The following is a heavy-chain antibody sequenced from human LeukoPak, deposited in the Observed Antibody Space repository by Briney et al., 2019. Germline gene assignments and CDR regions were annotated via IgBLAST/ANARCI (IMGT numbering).Heavy chain of an antibody. J-gene: IGHJ2*01. CDR3: ARIGHGANSHLKWYFDL. CDR2: IFYSGSA. Sequence: PSETLSLTCNVSGVSISSTTYYWGWIRQPPGKGLEWIGSIFYSGSAYYNPSLKSRLAIPLDTSKNQFSLRLTSVTAADTGVYFCARIGHGANSHLKWYFDLWCRGTLVTVSS. D-gene: IGHD4-23*01. CDR1: GVSISSTTYY. V-gene: IGHV4-39*01.